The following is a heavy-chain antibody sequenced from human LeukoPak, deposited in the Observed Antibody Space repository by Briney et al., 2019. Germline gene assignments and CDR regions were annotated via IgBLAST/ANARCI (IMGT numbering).Heavy chain of an antibody. Sequence: ASVKVSCKASGYTFTGYYMHWVRQAPGQGLEWMGWINPNSGGTNYAQKFQGRVTMTRDTSISTAYMELGRLRSDDTAVYYCARDLVVVVAATEWFDPWGQGTLVTVSS. CDR2: INPNSGGT. D-gene: IGHD2-15*01. CDR1: GYTFTGYY. V-gene: IGHV1-2*02. J-gene: IGHJ5*02. CDR3: ARDLVVVVAATEWFDP.